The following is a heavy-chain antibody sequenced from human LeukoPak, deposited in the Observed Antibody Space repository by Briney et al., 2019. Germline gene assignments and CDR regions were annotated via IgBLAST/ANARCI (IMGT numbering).Heavy chain of an antibody. CDR1: GFTFSSYS. CDR2: ISSSSSYI. J-gene: IGHJ3*02. D-gene: IGHD3-10*01. V-gene: IGHV3-21*01. CDR3: ARDTSRYMVRGVDEAFDI. Sequence: GGSLRLSCAASGFTFSSYSINWVRQAPGKGLEWVSSISSSSSYIYYADSVKGRFTISRDNAKNSLCLQMNSLRAEDTAVYYCARDTSRYMVRGVDEAFDIWGQGTMVTVSS.